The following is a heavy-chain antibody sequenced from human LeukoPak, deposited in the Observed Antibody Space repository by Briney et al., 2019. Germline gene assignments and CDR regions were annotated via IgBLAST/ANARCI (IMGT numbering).Heavy chain of an antibody. J-gene: IGHJ6*03. V-gene: IGHV1-8*01. Sequence: GASVKVSCKASGYTFTSYDINWVRQATGQGPEWMGWMNPNSGNTGYAQKFQGRVTMTRNTSISTAYMELSSLRSEDTAVYYCARGPHYDYVWVTYYMDVWGKGTTVTISS. CDR2: MNPNSGNT. D-gene: IGHD3-16*01. CDR3: ARGPHYDYVWVTYYMDV. CDR1: GYTFTSYD.